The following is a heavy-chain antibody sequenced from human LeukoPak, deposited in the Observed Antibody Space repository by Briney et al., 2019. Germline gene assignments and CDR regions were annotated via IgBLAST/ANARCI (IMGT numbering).Heavy chain of an antibody. V-gene: IGHV1-18*01. CDR2: ISAYNGQT. Sequence: GASVKVSCKASGHTFTSYYIVWVRRAPGQGLQLMGRISAYNGQTHYAQKVQGRVTMTTDPSTSTVYMELRGLTSDDTALYYCAWDSGAFEVWGQGTMVTVSS. CDR1: GHTFTSYY. CDR3: AWDSGAFEV. J-gene: IGHJ3*01.